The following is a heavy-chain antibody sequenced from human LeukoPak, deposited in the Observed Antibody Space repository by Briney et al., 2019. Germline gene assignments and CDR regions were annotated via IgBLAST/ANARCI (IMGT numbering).Heavy chain of an antibody. J-gene: IGHJ4*02. CDR2: ISAYSGNT. Sequence: ASVKVSCKASGYTFTGYYMHWVRQAPGQGLEWMGWISAYSGNTNYAHKLQGRVTMTTDTSTNTAYMELRSLRSDDTAVYYCARGHYYYYDSSGYGFDYWGQGTLVTVSS. V-gene: IGHV1-18*04. CDR1: GYTFTGYY. D-gene: IGHD3-22*01. CDR3: ARGHYYYYDSSGYGFDY.